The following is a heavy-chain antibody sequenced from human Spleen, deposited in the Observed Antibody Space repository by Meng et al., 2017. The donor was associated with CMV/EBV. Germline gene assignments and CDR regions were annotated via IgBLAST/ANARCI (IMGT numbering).Heavy chain of an antibody. V-gene: IGHV3-72*01. CDR3: AIDGGGHCSS. CDR1: GFTFSDHY. CDR2: TRNKANSYTT. D-gene: IGHD2-15*01. J-gene: IGHJ4*02. Sequence: GGSLRLSCAASGFTFSDHYMDWVRQAPGKGLEWVGRTRNKANSYTTEYAASVKGRFTISRDDSKNSVYLQMNSLQSEDTAVYFCAIDGGGHCSSWGQGTLVTVSS.